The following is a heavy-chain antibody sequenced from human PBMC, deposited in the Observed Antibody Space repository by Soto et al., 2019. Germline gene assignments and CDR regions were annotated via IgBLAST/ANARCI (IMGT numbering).Heavy chain of an antibody. D-gene: IGHD3-10*01. V-gene: IGHV3-30*18. Sequence: QVQLVESGGGVVQPGRSLRLSCAASGFTFSSYGMHWVRQAPGKGLEWVAVISYDGSNKYYADSVKGRFTISIDNSKNTLYLQMNSLRAEDTAVYYCAKRYGSGSHYWYFDLWGRGTLVTVSS. J-gene: IGHJ2*01. CDR3: AKRYGSGSHYWYFDL. CDR2: ISYDGSNK. CDR1: GFTFSSYG.